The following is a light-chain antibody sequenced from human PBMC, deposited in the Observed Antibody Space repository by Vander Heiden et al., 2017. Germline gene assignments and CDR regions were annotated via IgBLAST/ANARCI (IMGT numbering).Light chain of an antibody. V-gene: IGKV3-15*01. CDR3: QQYNNWPRT. J-gene: IGKJ1*01. Sequence: EVVMTQSPATLSVSPGGRATLPCRASQSVSSNLAWYQQKPGQAPRLLIYGASTRATGIPARFSGSGSGTEFTLTISSLQSEDFAVYYCQQYNNWPRTFGQGTKVEIK. CDR1: QSVSSN. CDR2: GAS.